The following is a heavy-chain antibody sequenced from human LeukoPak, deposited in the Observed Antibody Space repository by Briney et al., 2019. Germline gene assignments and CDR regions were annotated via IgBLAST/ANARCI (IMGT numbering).Heavy chain of an antibody. CDR1: GGSISSGDYY. J-gene: IGHJ4*02. Sequence: SETLSLTCTVSGGSISSGDYYWSWIRQPPGKGLEWIGYIYYSGSTYYNPSLKSRVTISVDTSKNQFSLKLSSVTAADTAVYYCARGPIVVVPAAICDWGQGTLVTVSS. D-gene: IGHD2-2*01. V-gene: IGHV4-30-4*01. CDR3: ARGPIVVVPAAICD. CDR2: IYYSGST.